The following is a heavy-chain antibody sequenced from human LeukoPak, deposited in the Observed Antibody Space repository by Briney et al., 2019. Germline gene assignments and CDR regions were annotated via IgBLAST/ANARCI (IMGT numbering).Heavy chain of an antibody. CDR1: GGTFSSYA. V-gene: IGHV1-69*13. CDR2: IIPIFGTA. D-gene: IGHD5-18*01. Sequence: SVKVSCKASGGTFSSYAISWVRQAPGQGLEWMGGIIPIFGTANYAQKFQGRVTITADESTSTAYMALSSLRSEDTAVYYCARDGCRYGHPPCGFDYWGQGTLVTVSS. CDR3: ARDGCRYGHPPCGFDY. J-gene: IGHJ4*02.